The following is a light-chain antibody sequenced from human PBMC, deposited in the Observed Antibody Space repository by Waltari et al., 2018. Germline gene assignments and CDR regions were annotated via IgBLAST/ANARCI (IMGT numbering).Light chain of an antibody. CDR3: QVWDSSTAV. CDR2: RDT. J-gene: IGLJ3*02. V-gene: IGLV3-9*01. CDR1: NIGSKN. Sequence: SYELTQPLSVSVALGQTAMITCGGNNIGSKNVHWFQQRPGQAPVLVIYRDTNRPSGIPERFSGSNSGNTATLTISRAQAGDEADYYCQVWDSSTAVFGGGNKLTVL.